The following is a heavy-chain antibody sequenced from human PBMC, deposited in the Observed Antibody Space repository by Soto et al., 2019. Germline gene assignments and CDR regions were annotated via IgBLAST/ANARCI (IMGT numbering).Heavy chain of an antibody. D-gene: IGHD6-19*01. J-gene: IGHJ5*02. CDR1: GGSISSYY. Sequence: SETLSLTCTVSGGSISSYYWSWIRQPPGKGLEWIGYIYYSGSTNYNPSLKSRVTISVDTSKNQFSLKLSSVTAADTAVYYCARSTGIAVAGTLGWFDPWGQGTLVTVSS. CDR3: ARSTGIAVAGTLGWFDP. V-gene: IGHV4-59*08. CDR2: IYYSGST.